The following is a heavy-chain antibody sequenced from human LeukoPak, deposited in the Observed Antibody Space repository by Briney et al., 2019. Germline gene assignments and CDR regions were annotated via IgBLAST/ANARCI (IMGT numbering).Heavy chain of an antibody. CDR3: ARDRVEMSTSLSFFDN. J-gene: IGHJ4*02. D-gene: IGHD5-24*01. V-gene: IGHV1-2*02. Sequence: GASVKLSCKASGYSFVGYYIHWIRQAPGQGLEWLGWMNPDTGGRKLAQKFQGRVTLTRDTSINTAYMELNSLQSDDTAAYFCARDRVEMSTSLSFFDNWGQGSLITLSP. CDR2: MNPDTGGR. CDR1: GYSFVGYY.